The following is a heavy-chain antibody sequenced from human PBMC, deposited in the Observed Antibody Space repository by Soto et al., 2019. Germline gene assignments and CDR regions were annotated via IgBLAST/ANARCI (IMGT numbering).Heavy chain of an antibody. J-gene: IGHJ3*02. CDR1: GYTFTSYG. Sequence: GASVKVSCKASGYTFTSYGISWVRQAPGQGLEWMGWISAYNGNTNYAQKLQGRVTMTTDTSTSTAYMELRSLRSDDTAVYYCARTYYYDSSGPRMSDAFEIWGQGTMVTVSS. D-gene: IGHD3-22*01. CDR3: ARTYYYDSSGPRMSDAFEI. CDR2: ISAYNGNT. V-gene: IGHV1-18*01.